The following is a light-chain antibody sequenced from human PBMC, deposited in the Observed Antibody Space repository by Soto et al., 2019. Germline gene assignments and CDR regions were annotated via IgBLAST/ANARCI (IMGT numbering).Light chain of an antibody. J-gene: IGKJ4*01. V-gene: IGKV3-20*01. Sequence: EFRVSQSARTLSQSPGERATLSCSTRQTDRNKDLAWYQQKPGQAPRLLIYDASSRATGIPDRFSGGGSGTDFTLTISRLEPEDFAVYYCQQFSSYPLTFGGRTKV. CDR3: QQFSSYPLT. CDR1: QTDRNKD. CDR2: DAS.